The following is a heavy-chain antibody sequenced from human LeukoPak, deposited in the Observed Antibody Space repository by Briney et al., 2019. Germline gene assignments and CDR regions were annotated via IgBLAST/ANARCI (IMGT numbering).Heavy chain of an antibody. Sequence: GASVTVSCKASGYTFTSYGISWVRQAPGQGLEWMGWISAYNGNTNYAQKLQGRVTMTTDTSTSTAYMELRSLRSDDTAVYYCARDYYDFWSGYWIFDYWGQGTLVTVSS. J-gene: IGHJ4*02. CDR1: GYTFTSYG. CDR3: ARDYYDFWSGYWIFDY. D-gene: IGHD3-3*01. CDR2: ISAYNGNT. V-gene: IGHV1-18*01.